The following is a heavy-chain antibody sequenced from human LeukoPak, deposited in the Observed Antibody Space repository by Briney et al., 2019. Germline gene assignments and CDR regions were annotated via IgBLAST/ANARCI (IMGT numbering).Heavy chain of an antibody. D-gene: IGHD2-2*01. J-gene: IGHJ4*02. CDR1: GFTFSSYA. Sequence: GGSLRLSCAASGFTFSSYAMSWVRQAPGEGLEWVSAISGSGGSTYYAGSVKGRFTISRDNSKNTLYLQMNSLRAEDTAVYYCAKDYCSSTSCSDYWGQGTLVTVSS. V-gene: IGHV3-23*01. CDR3: AKDYCSSTSCSDY. CDR2: ISGSGGST.